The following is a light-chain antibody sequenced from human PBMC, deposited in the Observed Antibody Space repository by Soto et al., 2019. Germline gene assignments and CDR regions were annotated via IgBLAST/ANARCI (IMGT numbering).Light chain of an antibody. CDR2: DAS. J-gene: IGKJ1*01. CDR3: QQRNNWEWT. Sequence: ELVLTQSPATLSLSPGERATLSCRASQSVSYSLAWYQQKPGQAPRLLIYDASNRATGIPARFSGSGSGTDFTLTISSLEPEDFAVHYCQQRNNWEWTFGQGTKVEIK. CDR1: QSVSYS. V-gene: IGKV3-11*01.